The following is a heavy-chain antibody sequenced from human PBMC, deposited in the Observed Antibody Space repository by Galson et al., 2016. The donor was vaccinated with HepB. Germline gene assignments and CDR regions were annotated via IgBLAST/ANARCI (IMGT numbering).Heavy chain of an antibody. D-gene: IGHD5-24*01. CDR3: ARQSQMARTVFDY. Sequence: SLRLSCAASGFSFSTYWMNWVRQAPGKGLEWVANTNQDGSEKYTVDFVKGRFTISRDNAKTSLFLQMNSLRAEDTAVYYRARQSQMARTVFDYWGQGTLVTVSS. CDR2: TNQDGSEK. CDR1: GFSFSTYW. V-gene: IGHV3-7*01. J-gene: IGHJ4*02.